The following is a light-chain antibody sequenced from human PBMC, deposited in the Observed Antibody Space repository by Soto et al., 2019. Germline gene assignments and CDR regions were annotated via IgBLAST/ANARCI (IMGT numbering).Light chain of an antibody. J-gene: IGKJ1*01. CDR2: DAS. V-gene: IGKV3-11*01. CDR3: QPRSNWPWT. CDR1: QSVSSY. Sequence: EIVLTQSPATLSLSPEERATLSCRASQSVSSYLAWYQQKPGQAPRLLIYDASNRATGIPARFSGSGSGTDFTLTISSLEPEDFAVYYCQPRSNWPWTFGQGTKVEIK.